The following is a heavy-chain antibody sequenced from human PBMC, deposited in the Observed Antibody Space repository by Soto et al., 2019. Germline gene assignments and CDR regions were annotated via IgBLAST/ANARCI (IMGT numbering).Heavy chain of an antibody. D-gene: IGHD3-10*01. CDR2: IYYSGST. J-gene: IGHJ4*02. CDR3: ARLIRITMVRGVSPESYFGY. V-gene: IGHV4-39*01. CDR1: GGSISSSSYY. Sequence: PSETLSLTGTVSGGSISSSSYYWGWIRQPPGKGLEWIGSIYYSGSTYYNPSLKSRVTISVDTSKNQFSLKLSSVTAADTAVYYCARLIRITMVRGVSPESYFGYWGQGTLVTVSS.